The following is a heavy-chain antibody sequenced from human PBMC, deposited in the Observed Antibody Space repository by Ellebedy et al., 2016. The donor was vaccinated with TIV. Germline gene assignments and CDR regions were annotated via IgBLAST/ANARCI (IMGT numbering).Heavy chain of an antibody. D-gene: IGHD2-21*02. J-gene: IGHJ4*02. Sequence: GESLKISCAASGFTFSPYAMAWVRQAPGKGLGWVSGIVGSGAEKYADSVKGRFTIARDHSKRTVDLQLRSVRAEDTAVYFCAKDRTSGDGYWVFDSWGQGTMVSVSS. CDR2: IVGSGA. CDR3: AKDRTSGDGYWVFDS. V-gene: IGHV3-23*01. CDR1: GFTFSPYA.